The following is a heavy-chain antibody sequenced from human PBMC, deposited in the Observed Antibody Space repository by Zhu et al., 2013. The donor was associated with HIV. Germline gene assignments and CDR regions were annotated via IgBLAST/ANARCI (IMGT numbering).Heavy chain of an antibody. V-gene: IGHV1-69*01. CDR3: ARDRSRGXSGWHFDY. CDR2: IIPIFGTA. J-gene: IGHJ4*02. D-gene: IGHD6-19*01. Sequence: QVQLVQSGAEVKKPGSSVKISCKASGGTFSNYAISWVRQAPGQGLEWMGGIIPIFGTANYAQKFQGRVTITADESTSTAYMELSSLRSEDTAVYYCARDRSRGXSGWHFDYWAREPWSPSPQ. CDR1: GGTFSNYA.